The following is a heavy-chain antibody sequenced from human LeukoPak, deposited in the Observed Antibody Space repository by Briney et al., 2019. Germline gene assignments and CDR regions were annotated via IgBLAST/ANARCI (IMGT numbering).Heavy chain of an antibody. D-gene: IGHD3-22*01. Sequence: GGSLRLSCAASGLTFDTYAMTWVRQAPGKGLEWVSCISGGGSSTYYADSVKGRFTISRDNSKNTLYLQMNSLRAEDTAVYYCAKTLGGYYYYGMDVWGQGTTVTVSS. J-gene: IGHJ6*02. CDR2: ISGGGSST. CDR1: GLTFDTYA. CDR3: AKTLGGYYYYGMDV. V-gene: IGHV3-23*01.